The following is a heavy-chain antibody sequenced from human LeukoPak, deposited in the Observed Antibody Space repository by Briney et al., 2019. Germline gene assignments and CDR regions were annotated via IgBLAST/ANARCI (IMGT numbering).Heavy chain of an antibody. CDR2: ISGSGGST. CDR1: GFTFSSYA. Sequence: GGSLRLSCAASGFTFSSYAMSWVRQAPGKGLEWVSAISGSGGSTYHADSVKGRFTISRDNSKNTLYLQMNSLRAEDTAVYYCAKDHKYRIAAAGRGWYFDYWGQGTLVTVSS. V-gene: IGHV3-23*01. D-gene: IGHD6-13*01. CDR3: AKDHKYRIAAAGRGWYFDY. J-gene: IGHJ4*02.